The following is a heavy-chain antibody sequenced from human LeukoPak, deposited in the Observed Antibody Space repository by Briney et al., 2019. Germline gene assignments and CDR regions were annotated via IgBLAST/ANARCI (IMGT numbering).Heavy chain of an antibody. CDR2: IKSKTDGGTT. V-gene: IGHV3-15*01. CDR1: GFTFSNAW. CDR3: TTGDDILTGYSLRY. D-gene: IGHD3-9*01. Sequence: PGGSLRLSCAAVSGFTFSNAWMSWVRQAPGKGLEWVGRIKSKTDGGTTDYAAPVKGRFTITRDDSKHTLYLQMNSLKTEDTGVYYCTTGDDILTGYSLRYWGQGTLVTVSS. J-gene: IGHJ4*02.